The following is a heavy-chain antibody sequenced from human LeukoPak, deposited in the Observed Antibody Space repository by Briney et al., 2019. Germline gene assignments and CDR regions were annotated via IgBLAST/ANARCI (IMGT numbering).Heavy chain of an antibody. D-gene: IGHD6-13*01. CDR3: ARDRLAAAPDY. CDR2: ISYDGSNK. V-gene: IGHV3-30*04. J-gene: IGHJ4*02. Sequence: GGSLRLSCAASGFTFSSYAMHWVRQAPGKGLEWVAVISYDGSNKYYADSVKGRFTISRDNSKNTLYLQMNSLRAEDTAVYYCARDRLAAAPDYWGQGTLVTVSS. CDR1: GFTFSSYA.